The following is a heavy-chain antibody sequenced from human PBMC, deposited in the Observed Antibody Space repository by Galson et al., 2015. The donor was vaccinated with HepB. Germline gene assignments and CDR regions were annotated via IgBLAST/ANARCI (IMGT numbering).Heavy chain of an antibody. J-gene: IGHJ6*02. CDR3: AEEYSGFHGASYVYYGIAV. CDR2: ISGSGAGT. Sequence: SLRLSCAASGFTFSTYAGFWVRQAPGKGLDWVSGISGSGAGTYYADSVKGRFTISRDNSKNMIYLQMNSLRVEDTAVYYCAEEYSGFHGASYVYYGIAVWGRGTTVSVSS. CDR1: GFTFSTYA. V-gene: IGHV3-23*01. D-gene: IGHD6-19*01.